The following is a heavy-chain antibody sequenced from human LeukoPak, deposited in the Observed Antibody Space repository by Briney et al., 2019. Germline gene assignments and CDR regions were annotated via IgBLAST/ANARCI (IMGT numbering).Heavy chain of an antibody. CDR3: AKVMTMVVTDAFDI. D-gene: IGHD4-23*01. J-gene: IGHJ3*02. CDR2: ISGSGGST. CDR1: GCTFSSYA. V-gene: IGHV3-23*01. Sequence: PGGSLRLSCTASGCTFSSYAMSWVRQAPGKGLEWVAAISGSGGSTYYADSVKGRFTISRDNSKNTLYLQMNSLRAEDTAVYYCAKVMTMVVTDAFDIWGQGTMVTVSS.